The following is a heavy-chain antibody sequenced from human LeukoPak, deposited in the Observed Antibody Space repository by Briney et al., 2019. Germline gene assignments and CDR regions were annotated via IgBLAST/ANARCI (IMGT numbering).Heavy chain of an antibody. D-gene: IGHD6-19*01. V-gene: IGHV3-48*03. CDR3: AREDIRLDYFDY. Sequence: GGSLRLSCAASGFTFSRDEMNCVRQAPGRGLEWVSYISGSGVTMYYADSVKGRFTISRDDAKNSLYLQVNSVIDEDTAVYYCAREDIRLDYFDYWGQGTLVTVSS. CDR1: GFTFSRDE. J-gene: IGHJ4*02. CDR2: ISGSGVTM.